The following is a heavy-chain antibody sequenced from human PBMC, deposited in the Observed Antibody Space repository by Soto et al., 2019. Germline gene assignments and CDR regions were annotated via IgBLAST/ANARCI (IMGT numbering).Heavy chain of an antibody. Sequence: GGSLRLSCAASGFTFSSYEMNWVRQAPGKGLEWVSYVSSSGSTIYYADSVKGRFTISRDNAKNSLYLQMNSLRAEDTAVYYCARIDSSGWWLEFDYWGQGTLVTVSS. D-gene: IGHD6-19*01. CDR1: GFTFSSYE. J-gene: IGHJ4*02. CDR2: VSSSGSTI. CDR3: ARIDSSGWWLEFDY. V-gene: IGHV3-48*03.